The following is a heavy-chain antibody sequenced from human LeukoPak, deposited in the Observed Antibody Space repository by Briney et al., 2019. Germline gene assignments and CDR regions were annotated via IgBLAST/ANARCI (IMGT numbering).Heavy chain of an antibody. V-gene: IGHV3-7*01. CDR3: ASGYSSGWYVIDY. J-gene: IGHJ4*02. CDR1: GFTFSSYW. CDR2: IKQDGSEK. Sequence: PGGSLRLSCAASGFTFSSYWMSWVRQAPGKGLEWVANIKQDGSEKDYVDSVEGRFTISRDNAKNSLYLQMNSLRAEDTAVYYCASGYSSGWYVIDYWGQGTLVTVSS. D-gene: IGHD6-19*01.